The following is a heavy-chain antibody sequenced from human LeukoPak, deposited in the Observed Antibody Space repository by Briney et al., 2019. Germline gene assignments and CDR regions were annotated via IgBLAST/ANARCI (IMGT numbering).Heavy chain of an antibody. Sequence: GGSLRLPCAASGFTFSSYAMSWVRQAPGKGLEWVSAISGSGGSTYYADSVKGRFTISRDNSKNTLYLQMNSLRAEDTAVYYCAKRYYDSSGYTAALDYWGQGTLVTVSS. J-gene: IGHJ4*02. D-gene: IGHD3-22*01. CDR3: AKRYYDSSGYTAALDY. CDR2: ISGSGGST. CDR1: GFTFSSYA. V-gene: IGHV3-23*01.